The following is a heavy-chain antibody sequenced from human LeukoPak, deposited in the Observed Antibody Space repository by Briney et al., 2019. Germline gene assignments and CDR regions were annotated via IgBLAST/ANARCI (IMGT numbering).Heavy chain of an antibody. Sequence: SETLSLTCTVSGGSISSGDYYWSWIRQPPGKGLEWIGYIYYSGGTYYNPSLKSRVTISVDTSKNQFSLKLSSVTAADTAVYYCARVSRDFEPENAFGIWGQGTMVTVSS. J-gene: IGHJ3*02. V-gene: IGHV4-30-4*08. D-gene: IGHD1-14*01. CDR3: ARVSRDFEPENAFGI. CDR2: IYYSGGT. CDR1: GGSISSGDYY.